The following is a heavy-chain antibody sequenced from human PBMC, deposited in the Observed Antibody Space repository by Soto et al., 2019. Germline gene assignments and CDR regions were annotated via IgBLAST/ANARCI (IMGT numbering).Heavy chain of an antibody. V-gene: IGHV4-59*01. J-gene: IGHJ6*02. CDR3: ARDRSRAVAGAYGMDV. CDR1: GGSISSYY. D-gene: IGHD6-19*01. Sequence: SETLSLSCTVSGGSISSYYWSWIRQPPGKGLEWIGYISYSGSTIYNPSLKTRVTISVDTSKNQFSLNLSSVTAADTAVYYCARDRSRAVAGAYGMDVWGQGTTVTVSS. CDR2: ISYSGST.